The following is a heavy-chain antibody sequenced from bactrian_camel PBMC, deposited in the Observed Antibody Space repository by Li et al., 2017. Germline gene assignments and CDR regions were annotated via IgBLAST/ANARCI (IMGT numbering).Heavy chain of an antibody. J-gene: IGHJ4*01. CDR1: GFIFSSYA. Sequence: VQLVESGGGLVQVGGSLRLSCTASGFIFSSYAMAWVRQVPGKGREVVATMYDIGGTNTAYADSVKGRFTISQDNSQNSVYLQMNSLKPEDTGMYYCAACGRSGGFECYGRGTQ. V-gene: IGHV3S40*01. CDR2: MYDIGGTNT. D-gene: IGHD1*01.